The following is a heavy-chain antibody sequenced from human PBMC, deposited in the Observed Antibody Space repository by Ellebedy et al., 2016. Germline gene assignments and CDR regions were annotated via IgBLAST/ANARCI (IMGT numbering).Heavy chain of an antibody. CDR2: ISAGGDDT. CDR3: REGHYYDV. CDR1: GFTAKDFF. V-gene: IGHV3-23*01. J-gene: IGHJ4*02. Sequence: GGSLRLSXAAAGFTAKDFFMSWVRQAPGKGLQWVSTISAGGDDTYLADSVRGRFTISRDNSRNILYLQMSSLRDEDSAIYYCREGHYYDVWGQGTQVTVSS.